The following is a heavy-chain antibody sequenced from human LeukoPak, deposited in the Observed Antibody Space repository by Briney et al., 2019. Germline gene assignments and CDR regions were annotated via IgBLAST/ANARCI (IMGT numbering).Heavy chain of an antibody. J-gene: IGHJ6*02. D-gene: IGHD6-13*01. CDR1: GYTFTSYD. CDR2: MNPNRGNT. Sequence: ASVKVSCKASGYTFTSYDINWVRQATGQGLGWMGWMNPNRGNTGYAQKFQGRVTMTRNTSISTAYMELSSLRSEDTAVYYCARAARYSSSWYISYYYYYGMGVWGQGTTVTVSS. V-gene: IGHV1-8*01. CDR3: ARAARYSSSWYISYYYYYGMGV.